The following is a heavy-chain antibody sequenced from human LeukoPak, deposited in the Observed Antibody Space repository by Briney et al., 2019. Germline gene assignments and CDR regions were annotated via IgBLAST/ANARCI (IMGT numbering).Heavy chain of an antibody. J-gene: IGHJ4*02. CDR3: ARGPLWFGELFHDY. CDR2: IYYSGST. D-gene: IGHD3-10*01. V-gene: IGHV4-59*12. CDR1: GGSISSYY. Sequence: SETLSLTCTVSGGSISSYYWSWIRQPPGKGLEWIGYIYYSGSTNYNPSLKSRVTISVDTSKNQFSLKLSSVTAADTAVYYCARGPLWFGELFHDYWGQGTLVTVSS.